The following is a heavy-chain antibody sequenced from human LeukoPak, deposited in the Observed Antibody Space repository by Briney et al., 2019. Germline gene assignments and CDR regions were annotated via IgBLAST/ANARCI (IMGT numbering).Heavy chain of an antibody. CDR1: GYTFTSYG. Sequence: ASVKVSCKASGYTFTSYGISWVRQAPGQGLEWMGWISAYNGNTNYAQKLQGRVTMTTDTSTSTAYMELRSLRSDDTAVYYCAREDDFWSGYNYYGMDVWGQGTTVTVSS. CDR3: AREDDFWSGYNYYGMDV. D-gene: IGHD3-3*01. CDR2: ISAYNGNT. V-gene: IGHV1-18*01. J-gene: IGHJ6*02.